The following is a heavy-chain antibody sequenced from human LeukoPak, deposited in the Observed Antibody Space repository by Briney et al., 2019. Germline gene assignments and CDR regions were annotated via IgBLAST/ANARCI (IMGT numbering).Heavy chain of an antibody. CDR2: IYYSGST. Sequence: SETLSLTCTVSGGSISSGDYYWSWIRQPPGKGLEWIGYIYYSGSTYYNPSLKSRVTISVDTSKNQFSLKLSSVTAADTAVYYCARGPTTVTIVYYYYMDVWGKGTTVTVPS. CDR1: GGSISSGDYY. V-gene: IGHV4-30-4*08. J-gene: IGHJ6*03. D-gene: IGHD4-11*01. CDR3: ARGPTTVTIVYYYYMDV.